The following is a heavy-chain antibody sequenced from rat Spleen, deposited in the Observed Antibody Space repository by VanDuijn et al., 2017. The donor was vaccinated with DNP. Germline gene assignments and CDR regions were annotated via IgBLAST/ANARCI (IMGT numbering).Heavy chain of an antibody. V-gene: IGHV5-7*01. CDR1: GFTFSDYN. Sequence: EVQLVESGGDLVQPGRSLKLSCAASGFTFSDYNMAWVRQAPKKGLEWVATIVYDGSSTFYGDSVKGRFTISRDNAKSTLSLQMNSLRSEDMATYYCVRWYNSGFYFDYWGQGVMVTVSS. J-gene: IGHJ2*01. D-gene: IGHD4-3*01. CDR3: VRWYNSGFYFDY. CDR2: IVYDGSST.